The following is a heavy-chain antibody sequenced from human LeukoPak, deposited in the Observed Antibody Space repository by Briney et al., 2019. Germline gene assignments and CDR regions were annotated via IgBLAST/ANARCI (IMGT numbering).Heavy chain of an antibody. J-gene: IGHJ5*02. CDR1: GYTFTSYG. V-gene: IGHV1-18*01. CDR3: ARWDLGVPAAINWFDP. D-gene: IGHD2-2*01. Sequence: ASVKVSCKASGYTFTSYGISWVRQAPGQGLEWMGWISAYNGNTNYAQKLQGRVTMTTDTSTSTAYMELRGLRSDDTAVYYCARWDLGVPAAINWFDPWGQGTLVTVSS. CDR2: ISAYNGNT.